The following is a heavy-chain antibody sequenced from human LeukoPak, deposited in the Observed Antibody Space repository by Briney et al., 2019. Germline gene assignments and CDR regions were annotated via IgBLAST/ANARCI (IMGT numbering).Heavy chain of an antibody. V-gene: IGHV4-39*07. J-gene: IGHJ3*02. CDR2: IYYSGST. CDR1: GGSISSSSYY. D-gene: IGHD5-24*01. Sequence: SETLSLTCTVSGGSISSSSYYWGWIRQPPGKGLEWIGSIYYSGSTYYNPSLKSRVTISVDTSKKQFSLKLSSVTAADTAVYYCARDRGPIIEMATVSEFDAFDIWGQGTMVTVSS. CDR3: ARDRGPIIEMATVSEFDAFDI.